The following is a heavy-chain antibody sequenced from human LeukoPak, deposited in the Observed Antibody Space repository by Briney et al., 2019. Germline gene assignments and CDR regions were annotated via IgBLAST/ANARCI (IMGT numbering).Heavy chain of an antibody. CDR2: ISSHVSDN. CDR1: GFTLSSYG. Sequence: GQSLRLSCAACGFTLSSYGMHWVRQAPGKGLEWGAVISSHVSDNYYADSVNGLFTISRDNSKNTIYLQINSLRDEATAVYYCAKGSATTVVTIDYWGQGTLVTVSS. CDR3: AKGSATTVVTIDY. D-gene: IGHD4-23*01. V-gene: IGHV3-30*18. J-gene: IGHJ4*02.